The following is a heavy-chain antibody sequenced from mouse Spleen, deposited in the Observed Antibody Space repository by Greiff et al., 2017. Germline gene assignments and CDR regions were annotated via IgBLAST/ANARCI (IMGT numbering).Heavy chain of an antibody. D-gene: IGHD1-1*01. CDR3: ARSPYGSRKGWYFDV. V-gene: IGHV1-42*01. Sequence: EVKLQESGPELVKPGASVKISCKASGYSFTGYYMNWVKQSPEKSLEWIGEINPSTGGTTYNQKFKAKATLTVDKSSSTAYMQLKSLTSEDSAVYYCARSPYGSRKGWYFDVWGAGTTVTVSS. CDR1: GYSFTGYY. CDR2: INPSTGGT. J-gene: IGHJ1*01.